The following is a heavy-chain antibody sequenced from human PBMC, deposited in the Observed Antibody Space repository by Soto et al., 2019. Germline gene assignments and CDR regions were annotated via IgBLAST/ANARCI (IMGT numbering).Heavy chain of an antibody. V-gene: IGHV4-34*01. CDR3: ATTPGLAVAATNWFDP. J-gene: IGHJ5*02. Sequence: TSETLSLTCAVYGGSFGGYYWSWIRQPPGKGLEWIGEINHSGSTNYNPSLKSRVTISVDTSKNQFSLQLSSVTAADTAVYYCATTPGLAVAATNWFDPWGRGTLVTVSS. CDR1: GGSFGGYY. D-gene: IGHD6-19*01. CDR2: INHSGST.